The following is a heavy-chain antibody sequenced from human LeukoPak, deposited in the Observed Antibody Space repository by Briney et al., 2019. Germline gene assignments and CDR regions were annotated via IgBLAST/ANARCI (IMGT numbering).Heavy chain of an antibody. V-gene: IGHV3-23*01. J-gene: IGHJ4*02. CDR2: ISGSGGST. Sequence: PGGSLRLSCAASGFTFSSYAMSWLRQAPGKGLEWVSAISGSGGSTYYADSVEGRFTISRDNSKNTLYLQMDSLRAEDTAVYSCAKTMKIYFDYWGQGTLVTVSS. CDR1: GFTFSSYA. CDR3: AKTMKIYFDY. D-gene: IGHD3-22*01.